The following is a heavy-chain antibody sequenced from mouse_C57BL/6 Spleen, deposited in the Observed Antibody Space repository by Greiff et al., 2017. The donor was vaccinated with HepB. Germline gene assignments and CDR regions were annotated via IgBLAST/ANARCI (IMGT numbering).Heavy chain of an antibody. CDR1: GYSFTDYN. D-gene: IGHD1-1*01. CDR2: INPNYGTT. J-gene: IGHJ4*01. CDR3: ARDMTTTVVAHYYAMDY. V-gene: IGHV1-39*01. Sequence: VQLQQSGPELVKPGASVKISCKASGYSFTDYNMNWVKQSNGKSLEWIGVINPNYGTTSYNQKFKGKATLTVDQSSSTAYMQLNSLTSEDSAVYDCARDMTTTVVAHYYAMDYWGQGTSVTVSS.